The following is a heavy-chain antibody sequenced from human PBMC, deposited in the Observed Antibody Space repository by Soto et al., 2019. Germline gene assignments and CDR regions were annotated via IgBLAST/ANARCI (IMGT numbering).Heavy chain of an antibody. CDR2: IYPGDSDT. V-gene: IGHV5-51*01. CDR1: GYSFTSYW. Sequence: GXSLKISCKGSGYSFTSYWIGWVRQMPGKCLEWMGIIYPGDSDTRYSPSFQGQVTISADKSISTAYLQWSSLKAPDTAMYYCARHEGYYGSPAAGLFDYWGQGTLVTVSS. D-gene: IGHD3-10*01. CDR3: ARHEGYYGSPAAGLFDY. J-gene: IGHJ4*02.